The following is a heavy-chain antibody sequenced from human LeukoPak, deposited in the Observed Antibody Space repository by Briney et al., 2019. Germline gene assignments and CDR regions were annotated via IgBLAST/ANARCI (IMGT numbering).Heavy chain of an antibody. D-gene: IGHD3-10*01. CDR1: GASISSYY. J-gene: IGHJ4*02. V-gene: IGHV4-4*07. CDR3: ARDLSGSLYFDY. CDR2: LYISGST. Sequence: SETLSLTCTVSGASISSYYYNWIRQTAGRGLEWIGRLYISGSTDYNPSLKSRVTISVDTSKNQFSLKLSSVTAADTAVYFCARDLSGSLYFDYWGQGVLVTASS.